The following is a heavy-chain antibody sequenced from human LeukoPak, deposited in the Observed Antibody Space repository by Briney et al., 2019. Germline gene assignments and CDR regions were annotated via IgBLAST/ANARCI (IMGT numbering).Heavy chain of an antibody. V-gene: IGHV3-23*01. J-gene: IGHJ4*02. Sequence: PGGSLRLSCAASGFTFSNYAMSWVRQAPGRGLEWVSAISNNGGATYYADSVKGRFTISRDNSKNTLFVQMSSLRAEDTAVYHCARQSGYCSDGSCYFDSWGQGTLVTVSS. CDR3: ARQSGYCSDGSCYFDS. D-gene: IGHD2-15*01. CDR1: GFTFSNYA. CDR2: ISNNGGAT.